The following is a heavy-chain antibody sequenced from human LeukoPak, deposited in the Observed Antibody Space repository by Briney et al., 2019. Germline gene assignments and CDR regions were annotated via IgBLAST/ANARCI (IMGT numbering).Heavy chain of an antibody. D-gene: IGHD3-10*01. V-gene: IGHV3-74*01. Sequence: GSLRLFCSTSGFTLSSYWVHWVRQAPGKGLGLVSRINSDGSSTNYADSVKGRFTISRDNAKNTLHLQMNSLRAEDTAVYYCARGARGSGTASDYWGQGTLVTVSS. CDR1: GFTLSSYW. CDR2: INSDGSST. J-gene: IGHJ4*02. CDR3: ARGARGSGTASDY.